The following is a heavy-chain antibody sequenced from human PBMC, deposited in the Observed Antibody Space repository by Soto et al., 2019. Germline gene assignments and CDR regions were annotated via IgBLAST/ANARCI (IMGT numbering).Heavy chain of an antibody. J-gene: IGHJ6*02. CDR2: TYFRSKWYN. Sequence: SQTLSLTCAISGDSVSSNSAAWNWIRQSPSRGLEWLGRTYFRSKWYNEYAVFVRGRITISPDTSKNQFSLQLNSVTPEDTAVYYCARTQGFMDVWGQGTTVTVSS. CDR3: ARTQGFMDV. CDR1: GDSVSSNSAA. V-gene: IGHV6-1*01.